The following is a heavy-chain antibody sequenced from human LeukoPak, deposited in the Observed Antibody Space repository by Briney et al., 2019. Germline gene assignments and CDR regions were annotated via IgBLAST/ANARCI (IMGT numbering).Heavy chain of an antibody. Sequence: PGGSLRLSCAASGFTFSSYAMHWVRQAPGKGLEYVSAISSNGGSTYYANSVKGRFTISRDNSKNTLYLQMGSLRAEDMAVYYCARDQLLWFGAFDYWGQGTLVTVSS. CDR1: GFTFSSYA. CDR3: ARDQLLWFGAFDY. J-gene: IGHJ4*02. D-gene: IGHD3-10*01. CDR2: ISSNGGST. V-gene: IGHV3-64*01.